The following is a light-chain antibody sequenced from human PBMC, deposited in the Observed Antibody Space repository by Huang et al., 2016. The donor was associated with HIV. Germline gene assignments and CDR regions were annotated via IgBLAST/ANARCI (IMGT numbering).Light chain of an antibody. Sequence: DIVMTQSPDSLAVSLGERATINCKSSQSVLYSSNNKNYLAWYQQKPGQPPKLRIYWARTLESGGPDRFSGSGSGTDFTLTISSLQAEDVAVYYCQQYYSTLTFGGGTKVEIK. CDR1: QSVLYSSNNKNY. V-gene: IGKV4-1*01. J-gene: IGKJ4*01. CDR3: QQYYSTLT. CDR2: WAR.